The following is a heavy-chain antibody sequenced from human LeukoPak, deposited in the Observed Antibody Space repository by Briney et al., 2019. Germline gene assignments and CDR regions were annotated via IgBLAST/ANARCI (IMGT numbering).Heavy chain of an antibody. V-gene: IGHV3-9*01. D-gene: IGHD3-3*01. CDR2: ISWNSGSI. CDR1: RFTFDDYA. J-gene: IGHJ4*02. Sequence: GGSLRLSCAASRFTFDDYAMHWVRQAPGKGLEWVSGISWNSGSIGYADSVKGRFTISRDNAKNSLYLQMNSLRAEDTALYYCAKDATVRFQLYYFDYWGQGTLVTVSS. CDR3: AKDATVRFQLYYFDY.